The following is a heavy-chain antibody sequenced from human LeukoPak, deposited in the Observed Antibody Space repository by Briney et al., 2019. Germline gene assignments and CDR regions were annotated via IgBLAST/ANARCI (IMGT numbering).Heavy chain of an antibody. J-gene: IGHJ4*02. D-gene: IGHD6-13*01. CDR1: GYTFTSYA. CDR2: TNTNTGNP. Sequence: ASVKVSCKASGYTFTSYAMNWVRQAPGQGLEWMGWTNTNTGNPTYAQGFTGRFVFSLDTSVSTAYPQISSLKAEDTAVYYCARDRGTTIAAADPFDYWGQGTLVTVSS. CDR3: ARDRGTTIAAADPFDY. V-gene: IGHV7-4-1*02.